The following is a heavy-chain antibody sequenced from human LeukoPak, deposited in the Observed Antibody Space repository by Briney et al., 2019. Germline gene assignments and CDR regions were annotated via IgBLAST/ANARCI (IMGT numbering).Heavy chain of an antibody. CDR2: ISSSSSYI. CDR3: ARDRKEGMVRGAYYYYYMDV. Sequence: GGSLRLSCAASGFTFSSYSMNWVRQAPGKGLEWVSSISSSSSYIYYADSVKGRFTISRDNAKNSLYLQMNSLRAEDTAVYYCARDRKEGMVRGAYYYYYMDVWGKGTTVTVSS. CDR1: GFTFSSYS. D-gene: IGHD3-10*01. J-gene: IGHJ6*03. V-gene: IGHV3-21*01.